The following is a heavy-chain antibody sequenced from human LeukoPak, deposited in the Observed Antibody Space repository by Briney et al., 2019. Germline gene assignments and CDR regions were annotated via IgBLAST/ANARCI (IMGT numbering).Heavy chain of an antibody. CDR2: IIPIFGIA. CDR1: GATFSSYA. V-gene: IGHV1-69*04. J-gene: IGHJ4*02. D-gene: IGHD5-18*01. Sequence: SVKVSCKASGATFSSYAITWVRQAPGQGLEWMGRIIPIFGIANYAQKFQGRVTITADKSTSTAYMELSSLRSEDTAVYYCARWASTGYSYGHFDYWGQGTLVTVSS. CDR3: ARWASTGYSYGHFDY.